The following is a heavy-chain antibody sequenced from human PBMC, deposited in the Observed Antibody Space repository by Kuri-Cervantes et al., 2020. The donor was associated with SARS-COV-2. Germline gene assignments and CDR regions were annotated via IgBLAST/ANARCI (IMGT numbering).Heavy chain of an antibody. CDR2: IFFDGSNQ. J-gene: IGHJ3*02. Sequence: GESLKISCEGSGFTFSNFGMYWVRQAPGKGLEWVALIFFDGSNQYYADSVKGRFTISRDNPKKSLYLQMNSLRAEDTAVYFCVRDDGGSYGSGWYDALDIWGQGTAVTVSS. D-gene: IGHD6-19*01. V-gene: IGHV3-30*12. CDR1: GFTFSNFG. CDR3: VRDDGGSYGSGWYDALDI.